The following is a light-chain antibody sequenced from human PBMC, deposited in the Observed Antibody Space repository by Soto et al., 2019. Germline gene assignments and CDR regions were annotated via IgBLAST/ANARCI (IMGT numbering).Light chain of an antibody. Sequence: QSALTQPPSASWSPGQSVTFSCTGTSSDVGGYNYVSWYQHHPGKAPKLMIYEVSKRPSGVPDRFSGSKSGNTASLTVSGLQAEDEADFYCSSYAGSNKVLFGGGTKLTVL. CDR2: EVS. CDR1: SSDVGGYNY. V-gene: IGLV2-8*01. CDR3: SSYAGSNKVL. J-gene: IGLJ2*01.